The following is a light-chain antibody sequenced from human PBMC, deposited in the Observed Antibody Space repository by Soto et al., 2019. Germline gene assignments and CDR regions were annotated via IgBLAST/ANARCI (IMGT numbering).Light chain of an antibody. Sequence: EVVLTQSPGTLSLSPRERATLSCRASQSVSNNYLAWYQHKPGQAPRLLIYGASNSAPGIPDRLSGSGSGPDFTLTISSLELEEFAVHYCQQYAASPRTFGQGTLGEVK. J-gene: IGKJ1*01. CDR2: GAS. CDR3: QQYAASPRT. CDR1: QSVSNNY. V-gene: IGKV3-20*01.